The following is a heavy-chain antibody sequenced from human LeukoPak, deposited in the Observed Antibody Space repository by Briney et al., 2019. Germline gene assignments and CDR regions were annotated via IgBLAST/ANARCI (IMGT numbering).Heavy chain of an antibody. CDR1: GGTFSSYA. CDR2: IIPIFGTA. CDR3: AREGWELLSNAFDI. V-gene: IGHV1-69*13. Sequence: SVKVSCKASGGTFSSYAISWVRQAPGQGLEWMGRIIPIFGTADYAQKFQGRVTITADESTSTAYMELSSLRSEDTAVYYCAREGWELLSNAFDIWGQGTMVTVSS. J-gene: IGHJ3*02. D-gene: IGHD1-26*01.